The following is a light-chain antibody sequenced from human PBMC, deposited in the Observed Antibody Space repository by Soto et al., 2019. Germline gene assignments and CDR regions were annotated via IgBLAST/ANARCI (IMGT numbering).Light chain of an antibody. CDR1: QSVSSSY. J-gene: IGKJ1*01. Sequence: EIVLTPSPGTLSLSPGERATLSCRASQSVSSSYLAWYQQKPGQAPRLLIYGASSRATGIPDRFSGSGSGTDFTLTISRLEPEDFAVYYCQQYGSSPGTFGHGTKVEIK. CDR2: GAS. V-gene: IGKV3-20*01. CDR3: QQYGSSPGT.